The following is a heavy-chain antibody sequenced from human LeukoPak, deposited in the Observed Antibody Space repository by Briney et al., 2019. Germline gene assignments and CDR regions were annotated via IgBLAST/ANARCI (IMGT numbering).Heavy chain of an antibody. Sequence: SETLSLTCTVSGGSISSSSYYWGWIRQPPGKGLEWIGSIYYSGSTYYNPSLKSRVTISVDTSKNQFSLKLSSVTAADTAVYYCARRSIAVAGTFDYWGQGTLVTVSS. V-gene: IGHV4-39*01. J-gene: IGHJ4*02. CDR3: ARRSIAVAGTFDY. CDR1: GGSISSSSYY. CDR2: IYYSGST. D-gene: IGHD6-19*01.